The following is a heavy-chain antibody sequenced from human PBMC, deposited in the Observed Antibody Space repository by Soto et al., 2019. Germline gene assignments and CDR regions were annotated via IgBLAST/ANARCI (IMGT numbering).Heavy chain of an antibody. CDR3: ARDAKNDIVATYYGMDV. D-gene: IGHD5-12*01. CDR1: GFTFSSYG. V-gene: IGHV3-33*01. Sequence: GGSLRLSCAASGFTFSSYGMHWVRQAPGKGLEWVAVIWYDGSNKYYADSVKGRFTTSRDNSKNTLYLQMNSLRAEDTAVYYCARDAKNDIVATYYGMDVWGQGTTVTVSS. J-gene: IGHJ6*02. CDR2: IWYDGSNK.